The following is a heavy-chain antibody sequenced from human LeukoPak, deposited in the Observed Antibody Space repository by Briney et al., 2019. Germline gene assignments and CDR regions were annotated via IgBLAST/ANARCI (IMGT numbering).Heavy chain of an antibody. Sequence: GGSLRLSCVASGFTFHDYAMSWVRQVPGKGLEWVSLISGDGGSASYAGSVKGRFTISRDNSKNSLYLQMNSLRTEDTAFYYCAKASSGSSSRPVDYWGQGTLVTVCS. CDR1: GFTFHDYA. CDR3: AKASSGSSSRPVDY. CDR2: ISGDGGSA. D-gene: IGHD3-10*01. V-gene: IGHV3-43*02. J-gene: IGHJ4*02.